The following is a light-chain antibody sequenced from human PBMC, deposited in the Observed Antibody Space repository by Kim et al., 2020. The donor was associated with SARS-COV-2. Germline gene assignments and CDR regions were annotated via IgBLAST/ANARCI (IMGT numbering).Light chain of an antibody. V-gene: IGLV1-44*01. CDR1: SSNIGSNA. J-gene: IGLJ3*02. CDR3: AGWDDSLNGHWV. CDR2: RNN. Sequence: ELTQPPSASGSPGQWVSIYCSGSSSNIGSNAVNWFQRLPGSAPKLLINRNNQRPSGVPDRFYGSKSGTSASLAISGLQSADEGDYYCAGWDDSLNGHWVFGAGTQLTVL.